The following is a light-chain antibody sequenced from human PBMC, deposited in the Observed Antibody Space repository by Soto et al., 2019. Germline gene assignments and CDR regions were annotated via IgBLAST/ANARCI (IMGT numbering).Light chain of an antibody. CDR2: DAS. CDR3: QHRSNWPT. Sequence: IVLTQSPATLSLSPGERATLSCRASQSVSSYLAWYQQKPGQAPRLLIYDASNRATGIPARFSGSGSGTDFALTISSLEPEDFAIYYCQHRSNWPTFGQGTRLDIK. V-gene: IGKV3-11*01. CDR1: QSVSSY. J-gene: IGKJ5*01.